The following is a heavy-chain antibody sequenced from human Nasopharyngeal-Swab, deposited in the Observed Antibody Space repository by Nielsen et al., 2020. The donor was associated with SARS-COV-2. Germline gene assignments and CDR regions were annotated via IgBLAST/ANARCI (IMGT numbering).Heavy chain of an antibody. CDR1: GYSISSGYY. CDR2: IYHSGST. D-gene: IGHD2-2*01. V-gene: IGHV4-38-2*01. Sequence: SETLSLTCAVSGYSISSGYYWGWTRQPPGKGLEWLGSIYHSGSTYYNPSLKSRVTISVDTSKNQFSLKLSSVTAADTAVYYCARHAAGEYQLTYYFDYWGQGTLVTVSS. J-gene: IGHJ4*02. CDR3: ARHAAGEYQLTYYFDY.